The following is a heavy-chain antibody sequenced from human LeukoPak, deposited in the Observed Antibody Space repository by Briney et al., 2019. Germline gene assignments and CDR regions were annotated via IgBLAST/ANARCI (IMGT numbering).Heavy chain of an antibody. CDR1: GFTFSSYG. J-gene: IGHJ4*02. CDR3: PKVQQCEGNRYFDY. CDR2: IGYDGNKI. Sequence: PGGSLRLSCEASGFTFSSYGMQWVRQAPGKGLEWVAFIGYDGNKIYYADSVKGRFTISRDNSKNTLYLQMNSLKSEDTDVYFCPKVQQCEGNRYFDYLLEGSLVSVSS. D-gene: IGHD1/OR15-1a*01. V-gene: IGHV3-30*02.